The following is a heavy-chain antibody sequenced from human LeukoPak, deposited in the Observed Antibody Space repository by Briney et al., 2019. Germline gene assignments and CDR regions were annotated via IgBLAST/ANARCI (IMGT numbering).Heavy chain of an antibody. J-gene: IGHJ3*02. Sequence: GRSLRLSCAASGFTFSSYGMHWVRQARGKGLEWVAVIWYDGSNKYYADSVKGRFTISRDNSKNTLYLQMNSLRAEDTAVYYCARAKWRGSGSYSGDAFDIWGQGTMVTVSS. D-gene: IGHD3-10*01. CDR2: IWYDGSNK. V-gene: IGHV3-33*08. CDR3: ARAKWRGSGSYSGDAFDI. CDR1: GFTFSSYG.